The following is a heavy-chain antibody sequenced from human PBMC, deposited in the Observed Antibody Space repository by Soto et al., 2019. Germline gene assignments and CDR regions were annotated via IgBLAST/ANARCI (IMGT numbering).Heavy chain of an antibody. D-gene: IGHD6-19*01. J-gene: IGHJ4*02. Sequence: PGGSLRLSCAASGFVFRSYWMSWVRQAPGKGLEWVANINQDGSEKYYVDSVRGRFIISRDNAENSLYLQMNSLRAEDTALYYCARDGVAAGLYLDNWGQGTLATVSS. V-gene: IGHV3-7*01. CDR2: INQDGSEK. CDR1: GFVFRSYW. CDR3: ARDGVAAGLYLDN.